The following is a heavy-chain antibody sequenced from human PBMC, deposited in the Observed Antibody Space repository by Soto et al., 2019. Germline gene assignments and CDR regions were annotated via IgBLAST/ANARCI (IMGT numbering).Heavy chain of an antibody. D-gene: IGHD2-15*01. CDR2: IWYDGRNT. V-gene: IGHV3-33*01. CDR1: GFTFSNSG. J-gene: IGHJ4*02. Sequence: QVQLVESGGGVVQPGRSLRLSCAASGFTFSNSGMHWVRQAPGKGLEWVAVIWYDGRNTYYADSVKGRFTISRDNSRNTLYLQMNSLRAEDTAVYYCARAGCSGGSCYADYWGQGTLVTVSS. CDR3: ARAGCSGGSCYADY.